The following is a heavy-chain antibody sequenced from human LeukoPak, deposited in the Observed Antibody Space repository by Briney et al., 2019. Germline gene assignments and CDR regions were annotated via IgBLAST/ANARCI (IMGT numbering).Heavy chain of an antibody. V-gene: IGHV1-8*03. CDR1: GYTFTHYY. J-gene: IGHJ3*02. Sequence: GASVKVSCKASGYTFTHYYMHWVRQATGQGLEWMGWMNPNSGNTGYAQKFQGRVTITRNTSISTAYMELSSLRSEDTAVYYCARGSIAAPGAFDIWGQGTMVTVSS. CDR3: ARGSIAAPGAFDI. CDR2: MNPNSGNT. D-gene: IGHD6-6*01.